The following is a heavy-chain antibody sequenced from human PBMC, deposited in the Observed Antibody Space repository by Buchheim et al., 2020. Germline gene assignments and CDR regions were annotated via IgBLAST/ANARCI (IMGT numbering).Heavy chain of an antibody. J-gene: IGHJ5*02. V-gene: IGHV3-33*01. CDR2: IWYDGSNK. CDR1: GFTFSSYG. CDR3: ARDRHCTATTCYNWFDP. Sequence: QVQLVESGGGVVQPGRSLRLSCAASGFTFSSYGMHWVRQAPGKGLEWVAVIWYDGSNKYYADSVKGRFTISRDNSKNTLFLQINDLRTEDTALYYCARDRHCTATTCYNWFDPWGQGTL. D-gene: IGHD2-8*02.